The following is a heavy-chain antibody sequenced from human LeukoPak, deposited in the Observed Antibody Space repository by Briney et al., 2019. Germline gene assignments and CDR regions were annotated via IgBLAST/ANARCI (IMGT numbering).Heavy chain of an antibody. CDR3: AKGSYSSGWSGGALTYYFDY. V-gene: IGHV3-23*01. D-gene: IGHD6-19*01. Sequence: SGGSLRLSCAASGFTFSSYAMSWVRQAPGKGLEWVSAISGSGGSTYYADSVKGRFTISRDNSKNTLYLQMNSLRAEDTAVYYCAKGSYSSGWSGGALTYYFDYWGQGTLVTVSS. J-gene: IGHJ4*02. CDR2: ISGSGGST. CDR1: GFTFSSYA.